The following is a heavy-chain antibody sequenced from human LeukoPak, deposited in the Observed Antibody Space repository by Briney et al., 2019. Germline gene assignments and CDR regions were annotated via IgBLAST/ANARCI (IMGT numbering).Heavy chain of an antibody. CDR2: IHSSGTT. Sequence: SETLSLTCTVSGGSIRNYFWSWIRQPPGKGLEWIGYIHSSGTTDYNPSLESRVTISVDTSKNQFSLKLSSVTAADTAVYYCASQRRGSYRYRAFDIWGQGTMVTVSS. CDR1: GGSIRNYF. J-gene: IGHJ3*02. CDR3: ASQRRGSYRYRAFDI. D-gene: IGHD3-16*02. V-gene: IGHV4-59*12.